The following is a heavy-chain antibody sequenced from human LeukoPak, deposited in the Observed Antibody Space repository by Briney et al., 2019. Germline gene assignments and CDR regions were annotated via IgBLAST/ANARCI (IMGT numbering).Heavy chain of an antibody. CDR1: GDSISSSSSY. V-gene: IGHV4-39*01. CDR2: IYYSGST. J-gene: IGHJ6*03. CDR3: ARGVVYYDFWSGYNYYYMDV. D-gene: IGHD3-3*01. Sequence: SETLSLTCTVSGDSISSSSSYWGWIRQPPGEGLEWIGSIYYSGSTYYNTSLKSRVTISVDTSKNQFSLRLSSVTAADTAVYYCARGVVYYDFWSGYNYYYMDVWGKGTTVTVSS.